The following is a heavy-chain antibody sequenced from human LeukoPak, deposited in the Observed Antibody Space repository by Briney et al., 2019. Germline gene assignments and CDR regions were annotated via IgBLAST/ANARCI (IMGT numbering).Heavy chain of an antibody. V-gene: IGHV4-38-2*01. J-gene: IGHJ4*02. CDR2: IYHSGST. Sequence: SETLSLTCAVSGYSISSGYYWGWIRQPPGKGLEWIGSIYHSGSTYYNPSLKSRVTISVDTSKNQFSLKLTSVTAADTAVYYCARHTRSIAVAGTGLNYFDYWGQGTLVTVSS. CDR3: ARHTRSIAVAGTGLNYFDY. D-gene: IGHD6-19*01. CDR1: GYSISSGYY.